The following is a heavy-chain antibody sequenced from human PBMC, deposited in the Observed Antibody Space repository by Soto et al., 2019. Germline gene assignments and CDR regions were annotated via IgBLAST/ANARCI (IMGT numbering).Heavy chain of an antibody. CDR1: GYTFTNFG. Sequence: QVQLVQSGAEVKKPGASVKVSCKASGYTFTNFGISWVRQAPGQGLEWMGWISAYNGNTNYAQNLQGRVTMTTDTSTGTDHMELRSLRSEDTAVDYCARGRPPLDYWGRGPLVTVS. CDR3: ARGRPPLDY. CDR2: ISAYNGNT. D-gene: IGHD6-25*01. V-gene: IGHV1-18*01. J-gene: IGHJ4*02.